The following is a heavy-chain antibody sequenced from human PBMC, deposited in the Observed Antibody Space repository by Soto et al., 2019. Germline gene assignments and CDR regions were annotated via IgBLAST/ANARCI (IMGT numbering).Heavy chain of an antibody. CDR3: ARVEGGIAAAGIFDY. Sequence: QVQLQQWGAGLLKPSETLSLTCAVYGGSFSGYYWSWIRQPPGKGLEWIGEINHSGSTNYNPSLKSRVTISVDTSKNQFSLKLSSVTAADTAVYYCARVEGGIAAAGIFDYWGQGSLVTVSS. CDR2: INHSGST. V-gene: IGHV4-34*01. CDR1: GGSFSGYY. J-gene: IGHJ4*02. D-gene: IGHD6-13*01.